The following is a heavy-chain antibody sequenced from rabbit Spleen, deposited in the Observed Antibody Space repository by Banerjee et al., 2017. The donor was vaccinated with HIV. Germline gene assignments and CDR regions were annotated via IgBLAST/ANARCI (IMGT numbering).Heavy chain of an antibody. CDR2: IDTGSSGYT. Sequence: QEQVLESGGGLVKPEGSLKLSCTASGFSFSSNYYMCWVRQAPGKGLEWIACIDTGSSGYTYYATWATGRFTCSKTSSTTVFLQMTSLTAADTATYFCARDLPDIIGWNFGFWGPGTLVTVS. CDR1: GFSFSSNYY. CDR3: ARDLPDIIGWNFGF. J-gene: IGHJ6*01. V-gene: IGHV1S45*01. D-gene: IGHD1-1*01.